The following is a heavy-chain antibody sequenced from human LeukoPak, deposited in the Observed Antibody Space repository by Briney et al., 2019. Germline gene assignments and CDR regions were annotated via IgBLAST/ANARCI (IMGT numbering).Heavy chain of an antibody. Sequence: GGSLRLSCVASGFTFSTYSINWVRLPPGKGLEWVSCISSRSNYIYYADSVKGRFTISRDNAKNSLYLQMDSLRAEDTAVYYCARDRGRYDSSGYYYEGYFDYWGQGTLVTVSS. J-gene: IGHJ4*02. V-gene: IGHV3-21*01. CDR2: ISSRSNYI. D-gene: IGHD3-22*01. CDR3: ARDRGRYDSSGYYYEGYFDY. CDR1: GFTFSTYS.